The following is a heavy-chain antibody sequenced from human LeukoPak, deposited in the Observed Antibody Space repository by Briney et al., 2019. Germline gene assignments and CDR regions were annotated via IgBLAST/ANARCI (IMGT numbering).Heavy chain of an antibody. J-gene: IGHJ4*02. V-gene: IGHV5-51*01. D-gene: IGHD4-23*01. CDR1: GYSFTSYW. Sequence: GGSLKISWKGSGYSFTSYWIGWGRQMPGRGLEGMGIIYPGDSATNYSPSFQGQVTISADNSISPAYLQWSSLKASDTAMYYCAVGGLRDFHYWGQGTLVSVSS. CDR2: IYPGDSAT. CDR3: AVGGLRDFHY.